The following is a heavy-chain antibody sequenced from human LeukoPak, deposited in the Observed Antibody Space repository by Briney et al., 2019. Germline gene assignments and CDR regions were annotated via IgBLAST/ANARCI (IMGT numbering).Heavy chain of an antibody. Sequence: ASVTVSCTTSGYIFTPHHIHWMRQAPGQGLELLGWVSAANNPEYSQKFQGRVVITRDASATTSYLELNRLRSEDTAVYYCAMSVEMPPIPSFDYWGQGTLVTVSS. J-gene: IGHJ4*02. CDR2: VSAANNP. V-gene: IGHV1-3*01. CDR3: AMSVEMPPIPSFDY. CDR1: GYIFTPHH. D-gene: IGHD5-24*01.